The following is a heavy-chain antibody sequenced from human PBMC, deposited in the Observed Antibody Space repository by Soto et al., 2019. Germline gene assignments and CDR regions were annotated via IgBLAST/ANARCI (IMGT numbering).Heavy chain of an antibody. J-gene: IGHJ6*02. V-gene: IGHV3-7*01. CDR3: ARGMVYDTADIIRYYYYVMDV. CDR1: GFTFSTYW. D-gene: IGHD2-8*01. Sequence: PGGSLRLSCAVSGFTFSTYWMSWIRQAPGKGLEWLANIKQDGSEKYYVDSVKGRFTISRDNAKNSLYLLMNSLRAEDTAVFYCARGMVYDTADIIRYYYYVMDVWGQGTTVTVSS. CDR2: IKQDGSEK.